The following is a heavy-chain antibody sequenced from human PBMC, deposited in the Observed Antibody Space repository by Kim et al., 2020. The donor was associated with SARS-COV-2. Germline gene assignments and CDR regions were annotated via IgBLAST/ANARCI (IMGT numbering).Heavy chain of an antibody. V-gene: IGHV1-3*01. D-gene: IGHD5-18*01. CDR2: INAGNGNT. Sequence: ASVKVSCKASGYTFTSYAMHWVRQAPGQRLEWMGWINAGNGNTKYSQKFQGRVTITRDTSASTAYMELSSMRSEDTAVYYCARVVGYSYGRNPSGYFDYWGQGTLVTVSS. CDR3: ARVVGYSYGRNPSGYFDY. CDR1: GYTFTSYA. J-gene: IGHJ4*02.